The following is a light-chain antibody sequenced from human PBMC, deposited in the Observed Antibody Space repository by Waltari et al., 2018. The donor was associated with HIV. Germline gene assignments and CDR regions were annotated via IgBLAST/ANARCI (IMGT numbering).Light chain of an antibody. J-gene: IGKJ5*01. CDR3: QQYGSSPLT. CDR1: QSVRNNY. CDR2: GAS. V-gene: IGKV3-20*01. Sequence: EIVLTQSPGTLSLSPGERATLSCRASQSVRNNYLVWYQKKPGQAPRLLIYGASSRATGIPVRFSGSGSGTDFTLTISRLEPEDFAMFYCQQYGSSPLTFGQGTRLEIK.